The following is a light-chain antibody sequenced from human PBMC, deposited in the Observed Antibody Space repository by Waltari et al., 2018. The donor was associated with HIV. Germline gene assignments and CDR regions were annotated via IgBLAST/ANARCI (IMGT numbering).Light chain of an antibody. CDR2: AAS. CDR1: QSISNY. V-gene: IGKV1-39*01. Sequence: DIQMTQSPSSLSASVGDRVTITCRASQSISNYLNWYQQKPGKAPELLIYAASTLQSGVPSRFSGSRSGTDFTLTISSLQPEDFATYFCQQTYNTPPLTFGQGTRLEIK. J-gene: IGKJ5*01. CDR3: QQTYNTPPLT.